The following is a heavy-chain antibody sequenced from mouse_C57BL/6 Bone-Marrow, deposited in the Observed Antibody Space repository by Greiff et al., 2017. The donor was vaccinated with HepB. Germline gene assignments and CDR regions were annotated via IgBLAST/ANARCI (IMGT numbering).Heavy chain of an antibody. CDR3: AREGLLWPYAMDY. V-gene: IGHV1-50*01. CDR2: IDPSDSYT. J-gene: IGHJ4*01. D-gene: IGHD2-1*01. Sequence: QVQLQQPGAELVKPGASVKLSCKASGHTFTSYWMQWVKQRPGQGLEWIGEIDPSDSYTNYNQKFKGKATLTVDTSSSTAYMQLSSLTSEDSAVYYCAREGLLWPYAMDYWGQGTSVTVSS. CDR1: GHTFTSYW.